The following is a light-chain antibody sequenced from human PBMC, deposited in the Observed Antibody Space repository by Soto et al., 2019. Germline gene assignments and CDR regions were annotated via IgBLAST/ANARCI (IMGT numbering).Light chain of an antibody. J-gene: IGKJ2*01. V-gene: IGKV4-1*01. CDR2: WAS. CDR3: QQYYGTVYS. Sequence: DIVMTQSPDSLAVSLGERATINCRSSQSVLDRSNNKNYLAWYQQKPGQPPKLLIYWASTRESGVPNRFTGSGSGTDFTLTISSLQAEDVAVYYCQQYYGTVYSFGQGTKLEIK. CDR1: QSVLDRSNNKNY.